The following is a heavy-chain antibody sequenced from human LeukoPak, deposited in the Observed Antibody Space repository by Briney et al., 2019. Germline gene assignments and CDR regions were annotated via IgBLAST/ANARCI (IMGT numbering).Heavy chain of an antibody. D-gene: IGHD1-26*01. Sequence: SQTLSLTCAISGDSVSSNSAAWNWIRQSPSRGLEWLGRTYYRSKWYNDYAVSVKSRITINPDTSKNQFSLQLNSVTPEDTAVYYCARVGQWEPRAPAAFDIWGQGTMVTVSS. J-gene: IGHJ3*02. CDR2: TYYRSKWYN. CDR1: GDSVSSNSAA. V-gene: IGHV6-1*01. CDR3: ARVGQWEPRAPAAFDI.